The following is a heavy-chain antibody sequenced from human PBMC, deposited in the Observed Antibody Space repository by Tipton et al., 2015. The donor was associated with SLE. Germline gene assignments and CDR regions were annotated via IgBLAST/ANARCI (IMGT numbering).Heavy chain of an antibody. CDR1: GGSISSYY. CDR2: ISYSGDT. J-gene: IGHJ2*01. CDR3: ARHGRIAARDWYFDL. V-gene: IGHV4-59*08. Sequence: TLSLTCTVSGGSISSYYWSWIRQPPGKGLEWIGYISYSGDTRHNPSLQSRVTVSIDPSKNQFSLKLTSVTAADTAVYYCARHGRIAARDWYFDLWGRGTLVTVSS. D-gene: IGHD6-6*01.